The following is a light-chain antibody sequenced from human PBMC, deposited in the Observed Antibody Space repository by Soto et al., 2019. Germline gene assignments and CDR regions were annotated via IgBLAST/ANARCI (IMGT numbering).Light chain of an antibody. CDR2: DAS. CDR1: QSITSY. V-gene: IGKV1-39*01. Sequence: DLQMTQSPSSLSASIGDRVTITCRASQSITSYLNWYQQEPGKAPKLLIYDASSLQSGVPSRFSGSGSGTDFTLTISSLQPEDFATYYCQQSYSTSGITFGQGTRLEIK. CDR3: QQSYSTSGIT. J-gene: IGKJ5*01.